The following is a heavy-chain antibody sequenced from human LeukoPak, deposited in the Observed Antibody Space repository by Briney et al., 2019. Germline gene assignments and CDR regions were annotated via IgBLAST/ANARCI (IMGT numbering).Heavy chain of an antibody. J-gene: IGHJ4*02. CDR2: VYYFGST. CDR1: GGSISSYY. V-gene: IGHV4-39*07. CDR3: ARAFSSWGYFDY. Sequence: SETLSLTCTVSGGSISSYYWSWIRQPPGKGLEWIGSVYYFGSTYSNPSLKSRVTISVDTSKNQFSLKLSSVTAADTAVYYCARAFSSWGYFDYWGQGALVTVSS. D-gene: IGHD6-13*01.